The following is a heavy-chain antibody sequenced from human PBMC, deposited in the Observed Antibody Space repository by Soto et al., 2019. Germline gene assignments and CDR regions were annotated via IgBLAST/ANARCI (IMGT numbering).Heavy chain of an antibody. CDR3: AYSSSPFDY. CDR1: GYTFTSYD. D-gene: IGHD6-13*01. V-gene: IGHV1-8*01. Sequence: ASVKVSCKTSGYTFTSYDINWVRQATGQGLEWMGWMNPNSGNTAYAQKFQGRVTMTRNTAISTAYMELSSLRSEDTAVYYCAYSSSPFDYWGQGSLVPVSS. J-gene: IGHJ4*02. CDR2: MNPNSGNT.